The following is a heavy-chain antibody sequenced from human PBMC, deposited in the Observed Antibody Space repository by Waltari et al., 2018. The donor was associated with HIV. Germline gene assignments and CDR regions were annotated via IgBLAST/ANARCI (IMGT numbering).Heavy chain of an antibody. V-gene: IGHV1-69*08. CDR1: GGAFVSHT. CDR3: APARETMGVDFDS. CDR2: AIPMFGTA. J-gene: IGHJ5*01. D-gene: IGHD3-10*01. Sequence: QVQLVQSGAEVKKPGSSVKVSCKASGGAFVSHTFNWVRQAPGQGLEWMGRAIPMFGTANYARKFQGRVTITADKSTTTAYMEWKGLRIDDRAVYYCAPARETMGVDFDSGGQGTLVTVS.